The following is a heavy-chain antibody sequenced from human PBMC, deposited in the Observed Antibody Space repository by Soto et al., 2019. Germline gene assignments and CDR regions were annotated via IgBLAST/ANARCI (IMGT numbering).Heavy chain of an antibody. CDR1: GGSISSGGYY. Sequence: PSETLSFTCTVSGGSISSGGYYWSWIRQHPGKGLEWIGYIYYSGSTYYNPSLKSRVTISVDTSKNQFSLKLSSVTAADTAVYYCARHNYDSSGTAVDVWGQGTTVTVSS. D-gene: IGHD3-22*01. CDR2: IYYSGST. CDR3: ARHNYDSSGTAVDV. J-gene: IGHJ6*02. V-gene: IGHV4-31*03.